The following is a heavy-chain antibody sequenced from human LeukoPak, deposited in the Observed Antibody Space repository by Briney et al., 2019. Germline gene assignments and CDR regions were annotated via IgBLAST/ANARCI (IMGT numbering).Heavy chain of an antibody. Sequence: GGSLRLSCEGSGFMFGNHGLIWVRQAPGKGLDWLSFIGPSGVTRLYANSVKGRFTISRDNAENSVFLRMNSLRVEDTAVYYCARVSPMTDGAFDLWGQGVMVTVSS. D-gene: IGHD2-21*02. CDR1: GFMFGNHG. CDR3: ARVSPMTDGAFDL. CDR2: IGPSGVTR. J-gene: IGHJ3*01. V-gene: IGHV3-48*04.